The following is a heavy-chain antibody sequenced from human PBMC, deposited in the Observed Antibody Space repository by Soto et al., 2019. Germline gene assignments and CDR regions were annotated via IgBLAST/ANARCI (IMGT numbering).Heavy chain of an antibody. CDR2: IYQTGIT. D-gene: IGHD3-9*01. CDR3: ARLKTYDLLTLPDF. CDR1: GGSINNSYW. J-gene: IGHJ4*02. Sequence: SETLSLTCAVSGGSINNSYWWSWVRQPPGKGLEWVGEIYQTGITNYNPSLNSRVSISVDRSKNQVSLKLTSVTAADTAVYYCARLKTYDLLTLPDFWGQGTLVIVSS. V-gene: IGHV4-4*02.